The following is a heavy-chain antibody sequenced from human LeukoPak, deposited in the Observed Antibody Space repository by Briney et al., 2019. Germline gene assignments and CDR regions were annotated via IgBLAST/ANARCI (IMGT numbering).Heavy chain of an antibody. Sequence: SVKVSCKASGGTFSSYAISWVRQAPGQGLEWMGGIIPIFGTANYAQKFQGRVTITADESTSTAYMELSSLRSEDTAVYYCARESDDFWSGYGLRNYYYMDVWGKGTTVTVSS. CDR1: GGTFSSYA. V-gene: IGHV1-69*13. D-gene: IGHD3-3*01. J-gene: IGHJ6*03. CDR2: IIPIFGTA. CDR3: ARESDDFWSGYGLRNYYYMDV.